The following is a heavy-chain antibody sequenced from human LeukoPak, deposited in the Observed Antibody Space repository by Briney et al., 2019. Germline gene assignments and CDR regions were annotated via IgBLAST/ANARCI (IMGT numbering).Heavy chain of an antibody. CDR3: ARGLRYRKCQLLGPYYFDY. Sequence: SETLSLTCAVYGGSFSGYYWSWIRQPPGKGLEWIGEINHSGSTNYNPSLKSRVTISVDASKNQFSLKLSSVTAADTAVYYCARGLRYRKCQLLGPYYFDYWGQGTLVTVSS. V-gene: IGHV4-34*01. CDR1: GGSFSGYY. J-gene: IGHJ4*02. D-gene: IGHD2-2*01. CDR2: INHSGST.